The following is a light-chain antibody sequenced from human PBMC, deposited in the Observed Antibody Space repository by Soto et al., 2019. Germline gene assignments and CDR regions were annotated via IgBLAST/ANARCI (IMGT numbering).Light chain of an antibody. CDR3: QQYNSDYS. J-gene: IGKJ2*01. V-gene: IGKV1-5*03. Sequence: LAASVGDRVTITCRASQSISNWLAWYQQKPGKAPKLLIYLASILESGVPSRFSGSRSGTEFTLTISSLQPDDFATYYCQQYNSDYSFGQGTKVDIK. CDR2: LAS. CDR1: QSISNW.